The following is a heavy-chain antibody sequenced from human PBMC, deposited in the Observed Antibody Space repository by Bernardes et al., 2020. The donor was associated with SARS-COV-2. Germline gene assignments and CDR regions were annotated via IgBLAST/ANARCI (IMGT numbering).Heavy chain of an antibody. J-gene: IGHJ4*02. D-gene: IGHD6-6*01. V-gene: IGHV3-30*04. CDR2: ISDEGVTE. CDR1: GFAFSRVP. Sequence: SCASSGFAFSRVPVHWVRQGPGKGLEWVAIISDEGVTEYNTESVKGRFTISRDNSKNSIFLQMSSLRTEDTATYYCARETHDSSSSYFDFWGQGIVVIVIS. CDR3: ARETHDSSSSYFDF.